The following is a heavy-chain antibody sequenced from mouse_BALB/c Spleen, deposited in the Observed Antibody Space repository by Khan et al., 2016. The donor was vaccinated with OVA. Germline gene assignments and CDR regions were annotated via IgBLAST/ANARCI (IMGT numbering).Heavy chain of an antibody. CDR1: GYTFTDYY. V-gene: IGHV1-77*01. Sequence: QVQLKQSGAELARPGASVKLSCKASGYTFTDYYINWVKQRTGQGLEWIGEISPGSGDTYYNERFKGKATLTADKSYSTAYMQLSSRPSEASAVYFCARRNYFGYTFAYWGQGSLVTVSA. D-gene: IGHD1-2*01. CDR2: ISPGSGDT. CDR3: ARRNYFGYTFAY. J-gene: IGHJ3*01.